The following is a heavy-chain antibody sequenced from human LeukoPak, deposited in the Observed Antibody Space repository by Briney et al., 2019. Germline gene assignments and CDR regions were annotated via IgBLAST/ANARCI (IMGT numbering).Heavy chain of an antibody. J-gene: IGHJ4*02. CDR2: ISADGSST. D-gene: IGHD1-26*01. Sequence: GGSLRLSCAASGFTFGAYWMHWVRQAPGKGLVWVSRISADGSSTRYADSVKGRFTISRDNAKNTLYLQMNSLRAEDTAVYYCARGSLGDGSLLVDYWGQGTLVTVSS. CDR3: ARGSLGDGSLLVDY. CDR1: GFTFGAYW. V-gene: IGHV3-74*01.